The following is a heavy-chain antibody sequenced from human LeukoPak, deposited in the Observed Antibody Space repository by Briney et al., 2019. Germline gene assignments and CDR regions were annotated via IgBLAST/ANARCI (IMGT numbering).Heavy chain of an antibody. D-gene: IGHD3-10*01. V-gene: IGHV3-23*01. CDR1: GFTFSSYA. CDR2: ISGSGGST. CDR3: AGLVFGVRAFDI. J-gene: IGHJ3*02. Sequence: GGSLRLSCAASGFTFSSYAMSWVRQAPGKGLEWVSAISGSGGSTYYADSVKGRFTISRDNSKNTLYLQMNSLRAEDTAVYYCAGLVFGVRAFDIWGQGTMVTVSS.